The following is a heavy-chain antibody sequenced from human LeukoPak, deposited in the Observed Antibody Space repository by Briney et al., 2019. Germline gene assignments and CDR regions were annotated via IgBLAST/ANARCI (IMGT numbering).Heavy chain of an antibody. CDR1: GFTFSNYW. CDR3: ARGGNYDILTGYIFDY. J-gene: IGHJ4*02. CDR2: IKHDGGDK. D-gene: IGHD3-9*01. V-gene: IGHV3-7*03. Sequence: GGSLRLSCAASGFTFSNYWMSWVRQAPGKGLEWVANIKHDGGDKHYVDSVKGRFTIARVSAKNSLNLQMNSLRAEDTAVYYCARGGNYDILTGYIFDYWGQGTLVTVSS.